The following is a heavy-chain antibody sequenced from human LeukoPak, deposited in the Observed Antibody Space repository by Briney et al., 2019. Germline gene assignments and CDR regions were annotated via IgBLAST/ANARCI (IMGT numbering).Heavy chain of an antibody. Sequence: GGSLRLSCAASGFTINSYDMYWVRQAPGEGLEWVARISSDGSEKYATESVKGRFTITRDSSENTLYLQLNSLRVEDTGVYYCAREREPGGVLGVVYYYYYGMDVWGQGTTVTVSS. V-gene: IGHV3-30*14. CDR2: ISSDGSEK. J-gene: IGHJ6*02. CDR3: AREREPGGVLGVVYYYYYGMDV. CDR1: GFTINSYD. D-gene: IGHD2-8*02.